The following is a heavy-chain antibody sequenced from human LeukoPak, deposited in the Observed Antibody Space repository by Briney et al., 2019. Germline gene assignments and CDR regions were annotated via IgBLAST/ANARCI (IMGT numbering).Heavy chain of an antibody. V-gene: IGHV3-7*01. CDR2: INQDGSKI. CDR1: GFTFSGYW. CDR3: ARDRDYAFDY. J-gene: IGHJ4*02. Sequence: GGSLRLSCAASGFTFSGYWMNWVRQSPGKGLEWVANINQDGSKISYVESVRGRFTISRDNAKNSLYLQMNSLRDEDTAVYYCARDRDYAFDYWGQGALVTVSS. D-gene: IGHD4-17*01.